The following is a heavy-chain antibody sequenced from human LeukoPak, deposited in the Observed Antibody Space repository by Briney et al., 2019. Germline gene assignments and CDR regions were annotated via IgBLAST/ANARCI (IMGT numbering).Heavy chain of an antibody. D-gene: IGHD3-10*02. Sequence: GGSLRLSCAASGFTFSSYSMNWVRQAPGKGLEWVSYISSSSSTIYYADSMKGRFTISRDNAKNSLYLQMNSLRAEDTAVYYCAELGITMIGGVWGKGTTVTISS. CDR1: GFTFSSYS. CDR3: AELGITMIGGV. J-gene: IGHJ6*04. CDR2: ISSSSSTI. V-gene: IGHV3-48*04.